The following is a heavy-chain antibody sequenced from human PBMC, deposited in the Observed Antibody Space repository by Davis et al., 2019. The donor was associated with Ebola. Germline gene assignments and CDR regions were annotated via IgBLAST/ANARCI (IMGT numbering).Heavy chain of an antibody. D-gene: IGHD2-2*01. CDR1: GYTFIYYY. Sequence: VSVKVSCKAFGYTFIYYYINWVRQTPGQGLEWMGRINPKSGAITYAQRFQGRVTMTRDTSSGTAYMDLGSLKSDDTAVYYCARGPAANAPLDYWGQGTLVTVSS. J-gene: IGHJ4*02. V-gene: IGHV1-2*02. CDR3: ARGPAANAPLDY. CDR2: INPKSGAI.